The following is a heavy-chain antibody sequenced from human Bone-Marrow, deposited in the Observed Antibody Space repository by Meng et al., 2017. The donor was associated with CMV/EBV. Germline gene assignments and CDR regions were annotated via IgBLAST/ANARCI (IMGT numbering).Heavy chain of an antibody. V-gene: IGHV3-21*04. CDR2: ISSSSSYI. Sequence: GESLKISCAASGFTFSSYSMNWVRQAPGKGLEWVSSISSSSSYIYYADSVKGRFTISRDNAKNSLYLQMNSLRAEDTAVYYCAKMNGQIVVVPAAILREGYYYYGMDVWGQGTTVTVSS. D-gene: IGHD2-2*02. CDR3: AKMNGQIVVVPAAILREGYYYYGMDV. J-gene: IGHJ6*01. CDR1: GFTFSSYS.